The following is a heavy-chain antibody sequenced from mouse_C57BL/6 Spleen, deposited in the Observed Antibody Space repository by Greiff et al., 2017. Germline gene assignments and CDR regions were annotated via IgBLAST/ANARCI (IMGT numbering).Heavy chain of an antibody. V-gene: IGHV5-6*01. CDR3: ARHDYCFDY. CDR1: GFTFSSYG. CDR2: ISSGGSYT. Sequence: EVMLVESGGDLVKPGGSLKLSCAASGFTFSSYGMSWVRQTPDKRLEWVATISSGGSYTYYPDSVKGRFTISRDNAKNTLYLQMSSLKSEDTAMYYCARHDYCFDYWGQGTTLTVSS. J-gene: IGHJ2*01.